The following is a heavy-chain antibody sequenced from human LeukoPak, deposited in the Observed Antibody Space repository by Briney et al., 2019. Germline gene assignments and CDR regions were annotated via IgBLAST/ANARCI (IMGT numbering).Heavy chain of an antibody. D-gene: IGHD6-13*01. CDR3: ARGVLPYRNLAAAGTFDY. J-gene: IGHJ4*02. V-gene: IGHV4-34*01. Sequence: PSETLSLTCAVYGGSFSGYYWSWIRQPPGKGLEWIGEINHSGSTNYNPSLKSRVTISIDTSKNQFSLKLSSVTAADTAVYYCARGVLPYRNLAAAGTFDYWGQGTLVTVSS. CDR1: GGSFSGYY. CDR2: INHSGST.